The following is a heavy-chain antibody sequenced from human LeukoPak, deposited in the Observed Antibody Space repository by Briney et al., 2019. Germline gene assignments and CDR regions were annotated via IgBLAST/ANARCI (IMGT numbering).Heavy chain of an antibody. CDR1: GGSFSGYY. CDR3: ASLAGSSSSYYYYYYMDV. Sequence: TSSETLSLTCAVYGGSFSGYYWSWIRQPPGKGLEWIGEINHSGSTNYNPSLKSRVTISVDTSKNQFSLKLSSVTAADTAVYYCASLAGSSSSYYYYYYMDVWGKGTTVTVSS. J-gene: IGHJ6*03. D-gene: IGHD6-6*01. V-gene: IGHV4-34*01. CDR2: INHSGST.